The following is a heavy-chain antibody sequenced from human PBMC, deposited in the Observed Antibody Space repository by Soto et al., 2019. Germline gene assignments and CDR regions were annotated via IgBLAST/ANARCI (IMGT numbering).Heavy chain of an antibody. Sequence: GGSLRLSCVASGFTFSNYSMTWVRQAPGKGLEWVSSISSSGTYIYYTDSVKGRFTISRDSAENSVYLQMNSLRAEDTAMYYCEREGSSANNVCLPDYWGQGTLVTVSS. J-gene: IGHJ4*02. D-gene: IGHD2-8*01. CDR3: EREGSSANNVCLPDY. CDR2: ISSSGTYI. CDR1: GFTFSNYS. V-gene: IGHV3-21*01.